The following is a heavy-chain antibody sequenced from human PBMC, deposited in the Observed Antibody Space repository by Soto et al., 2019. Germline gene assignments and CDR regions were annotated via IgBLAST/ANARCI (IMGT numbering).Heavy chain of an antibody. V-gene: IGHV3-30*18. CDR2: ISYDGSNK. CDR3: ANARRDYVVYFDY. CDR1: GFTFSSYG. Sequence: QVQLVESGGGVVQPGRSLRLSCAASGFTFSSYGMNWVRQAPGKGLEWVAVISYDGSNKYYADSVKGRFTISRDNSKNTLYLQMNSLRAEDTAVYYCANARRDYVVYFDYWGQGTLVTVSS. J-gene: IGHJ4*02. D-gene: IGHD4-17*01.